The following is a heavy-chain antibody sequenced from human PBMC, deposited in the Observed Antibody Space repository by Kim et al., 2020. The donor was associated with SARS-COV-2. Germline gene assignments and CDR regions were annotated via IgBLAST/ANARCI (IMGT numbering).Heavy chain of an antibody. CDR1: GYSFTSYW. D-gene: IGHD3-22*01. CDR2: IYPGDSDT. J-gene: IGHJ3*02. CDR3: AIPSFTGGDSSGYYSRLRIFDI. Sequence: GESLKISCKGSGYSFTSYWIGWVRQMPGKGLEWMGIIYPGDSDTRYSPSFQGQVTISADKSISTAYLQWSSLKASDTAMYYCAIPSFTGGDSSGYYSRLRIFDIWGQGTMVTVSS. V-gene: IGHV5-51*01.